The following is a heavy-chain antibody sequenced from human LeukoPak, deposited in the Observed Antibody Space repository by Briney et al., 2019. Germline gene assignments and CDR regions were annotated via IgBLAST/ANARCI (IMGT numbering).Heavy chain of an antibody. CDR1: GGSISSSH. J-gene: IGHJ6*03. V-gene: IGHV4-4*09. Sequence: SETLSLTCTVSGGSISSSHWSWIRQPPGKGLEWIGNIHTSGGSNDSPSLKSRVTISLDTSRNQFSLKLSSVTAADTAVYYCARGRSTVVTPNYYYYYCMDGWGKGTTVTVSS. CDR2: IHTSGGS. D-gene: IGHD4-23*01. CDR3: ARGRSTVVTPNYYYYYCMDG.